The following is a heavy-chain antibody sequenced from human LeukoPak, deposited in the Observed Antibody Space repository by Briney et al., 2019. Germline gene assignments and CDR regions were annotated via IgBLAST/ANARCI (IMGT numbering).Heavy chain of an antibody. V-gene: IGHV1-58*01. CDR3: ASHSSGHNFGTLES. D-gene: IGHD5-18*01. CDR2: IVVGSGNT. CDR1: GFTFTTSA. J-gene: IGHJ4*02. Sequence: SVKVSCKASGFTFTTSAVQWVRQARGQRLEWIGWIVVGSGNTNYAQKFQERLTITRDMSTSTAYMELSSLRSEDTAVYYCASHSSGHNFGTLESWGQGTLVTVSS.